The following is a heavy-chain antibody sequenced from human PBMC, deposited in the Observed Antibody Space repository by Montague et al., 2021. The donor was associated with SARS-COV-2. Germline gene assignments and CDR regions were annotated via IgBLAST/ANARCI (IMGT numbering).Heavy chain of an antibody. V-gene: IGHV4-39*01. CDR2: IFYSGTT. J-gene: IGHJ4*02. CDR1: GASISSSENS. D-gene: IGHD3-16*02. CDR3: ARHVTFGGVVVALDY. Sequence: SDTLSLTCTVSGASISSSENSWGWIRQSPGKGLEWFGSIFYSGTTYFNPSLRSRIAISVDTSKSQFSLKVTSVTAADTAVYYCARHVTFGGVVVALDYWGQGHLVSVSS.